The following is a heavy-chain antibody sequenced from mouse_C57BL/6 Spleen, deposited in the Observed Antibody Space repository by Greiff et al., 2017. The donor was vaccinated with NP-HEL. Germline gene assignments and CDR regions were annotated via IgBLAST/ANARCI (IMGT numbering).Heavy chain of an antibody. CDR3: ARGYYGSSYDV. V-gene: IGHV1-59*01. CDR1: GYTFTSYW. D-gene: IGHD1-1*01. J-gene: IGHJ1*03. CDR2: IDPSDSYT. Sequence: QVQLQQPGAELVRPGTSVKLSCKASGYTFTSYWMHWVKQRPGQGLEWIGVIDPSDSYTNYNQKFKGKATLTVDTSSSTAYMQLSSLTSEDSAVYYCARGYYGSSYDVWGTGTTVTVSS.